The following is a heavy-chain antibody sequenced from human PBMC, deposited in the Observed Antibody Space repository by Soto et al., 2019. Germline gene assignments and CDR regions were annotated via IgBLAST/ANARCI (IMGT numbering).Heavy chain of an antibody. Sequence: QVQLVESGGGVVQPGRSLRLSCAASGFTFSSYAMHWVRQAPGKGLEWVAVISYDGSNKYYADSVKGRFTISGDNSKNTLYLQMNSLRAEDTAVYYCARDQAAAGPPEAMDVWGQGTTVTVSS. CDR2: ISYDGSNK. CDR1: GFTFSSYA. CDR3: ARDQAAAGPPEAMDV. D-gene: IGHD6-13*01. J-gene: IGHJ6*02. V-gene: IGHV3-30-3*01.